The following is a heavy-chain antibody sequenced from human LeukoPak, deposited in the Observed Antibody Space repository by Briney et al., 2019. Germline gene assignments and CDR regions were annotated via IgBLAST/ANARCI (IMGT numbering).Heavy chain of an antibody. J-gene: IGHJ4*02. CDR3: AKGRRMYSSGWYYFDY. CDR2: ISGSGSST. V-gene: IGHV3-23*01. CDR1: GFTFSSYA. Sequence: GGSLRLSCAASGFTFSSYAMSWVRQAPGKGLEWVSAISGSGSSTYYADSVKGRFTISRDNSKNTLYLQMNSLRAEDTAVYYCAKGRRMYSSGWYYFDYWGQGTLVTVSS. D-gene: IGHD6-19*01.